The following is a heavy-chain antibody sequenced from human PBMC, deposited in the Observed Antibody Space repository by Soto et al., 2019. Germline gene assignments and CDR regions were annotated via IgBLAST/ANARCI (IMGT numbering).Heavy chain of an antibody. CDR3: ARERAVVAATYYYYYGMDV. J-gene: IGHJ6*02. Sequence: ASVKVSCKASGYTFTSYYMHWVPQAPGQGLEWMGIINPSGGSTSYAQKFQGRVTMTRDTSTSTVYMELSSLRSEDTAVYYCARERAVVAATYYYYYGMDVWGQGXTVTVYS. CDR1: GYTFTSYY. D-gene: IGHD2-15*01. CDR2: INPSGGST. V-gene: IGHV1-46*01.